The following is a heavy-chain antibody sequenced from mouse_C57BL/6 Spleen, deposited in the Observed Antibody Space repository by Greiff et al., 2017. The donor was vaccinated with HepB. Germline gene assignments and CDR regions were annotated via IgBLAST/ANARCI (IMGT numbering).Heavy chain of an antibody. D-gene: IGHD3-3*01. Sequence: EVHLVESGGGLVKPGGSLKLSCAASGFTFSSYAMSWVRQTPEKRLEWVATISDGGSYTYYPDNVKGRFTISRDNAKNNLYLQMSHLKSEDTAMYYCARDRGVGAMDYWGQGTSVTVSS. J-gene: IGHJ4*01. CDR2: ISDGGSYT. CDR3: ARDRGVGAMDY. CDR1: GFTFSSYA. V-gene: IGHV5-4*01.